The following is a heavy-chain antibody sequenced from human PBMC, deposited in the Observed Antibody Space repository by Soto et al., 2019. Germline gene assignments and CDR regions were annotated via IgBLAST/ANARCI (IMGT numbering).Heavy chain of an antibody. CDR1: GGSISSYY. CDR3: ARYKYSSSWNPNWFDP. Sequence: PSETLSLTCTVSGGSISSYYWSWIRQSPGKGLEWVAYISHTGTTDYNPSLKSRLTISLDTSKNQFSLKLTSVTAADTAVYYCARYKYSSSWNPNWFDPWGQGTPVTGSS. D-gene: IGHD6-13*01. V-gene: IGHV4-59*01. J-gene: IGHJ5*02. CDR2: ISHTGTT.